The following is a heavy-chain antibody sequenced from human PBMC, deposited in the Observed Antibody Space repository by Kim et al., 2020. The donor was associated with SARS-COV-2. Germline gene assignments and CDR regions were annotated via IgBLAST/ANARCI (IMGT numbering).Heavy chain of an antibody. CDR1: GFTFSNYA. J-gene: IGHJ3*02. D-gene: IGHD7-27*01. Sequence: GGSLRLSCAASGFTFSNYAMSWVRRAPGMGLEWVSGISGSGGLTYNADSVKGRFTISRDNSNNTLYLQMSSLRAEDTAMYYCARGHWGDGFDMWGQGTWGTVSS. CDR3: ARGHWGDGFDM. V-gene: IGHV3-23*01. CDR2: ISGSGGLT.